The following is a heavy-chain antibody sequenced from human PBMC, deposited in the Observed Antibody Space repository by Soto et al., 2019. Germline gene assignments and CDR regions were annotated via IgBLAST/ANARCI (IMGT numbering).Heavy chain of an antibody. CDR1: GGSFSGYY. V-gene: IGHV4-34*01. CDR3: ARGQGIAPGSYMDV. Sequence: QVQLQQWGAGLLKPSETLSLTCAVYGGSFSGYYWSWIRQPPGKGLEWIGEINHSGNTNYNPSHKSRVTISVDTSKNQFSLKLSSVTAAATAVYYCARGQGIAPGSYMDVWGKGTTVTVSS. CDR2: INHSGNT. J-gene: IGHJ6*03. D-gene: IGHD6-13*01.